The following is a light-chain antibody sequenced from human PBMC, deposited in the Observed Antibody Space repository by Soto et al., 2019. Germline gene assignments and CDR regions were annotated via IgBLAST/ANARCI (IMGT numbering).Light chain of an antibody. Sequence: DIQMTQSPSTLSGSVGDRVTITCRASQTISSWLAWYQQKPGKAPKLLIYKASTLKSGVPSRFGGSGSVTEFTLTISSLQPDDFATYYCQHYNSYSEAFGQGTKVERK. J-gene: IGKJ1*01. CDR2: KAS. V-gene: IGKV1-5*03. CDR3: QHYNSYSEA. CDR1: QTISSW.